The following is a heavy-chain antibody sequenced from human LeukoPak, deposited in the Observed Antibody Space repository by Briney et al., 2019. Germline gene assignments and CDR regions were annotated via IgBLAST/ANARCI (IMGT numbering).Heavy chain of an antibody. CDR2: FDPEDGET. CDR3: ATEEVTAMVYYDSSGPMEN. CDR1: GYTLTELS. V-gene: IGHV1-24*01. J-gene: IGHJ4*02. Sequence: ASVTVSCKVSGYTLTELSMHWVRQAPGKGLEWMGGFDPEDGETIYAQKFQGRVTMTEDTSTDTAYMELSSLRSEDTAVYYCATEEVTAMVYYDSSGPMENWGQGTLVTVSS. D-gene: IGHD3-22*01.